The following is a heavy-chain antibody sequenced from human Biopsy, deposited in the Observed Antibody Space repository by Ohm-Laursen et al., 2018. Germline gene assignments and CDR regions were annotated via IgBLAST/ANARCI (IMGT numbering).Heavy chain of an antibody. D-gene: IGHD3-3*01. CDR1: GGSIISYY. V-gene: IGHV4-59*01. Sequence: SETLSLTCRVSGGSIISYYWTWIRQPPGQGLEWIGHVYNGGSTNYNPSLKIRVTISKDTSKNKFSLQVNSVTAADTAVYYRARTPRDSFWSGSYKRGLWFDPWGQGTLVIVSS. J-gene: IGHJ5*02. CDR2: VYNGGST. CDR3: ARTPRDSFWSGSYKRGLWFDP.